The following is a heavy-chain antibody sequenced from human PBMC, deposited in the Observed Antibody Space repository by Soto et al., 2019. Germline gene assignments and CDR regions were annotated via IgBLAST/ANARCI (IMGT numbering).Heavy chain of an antibody. CDR1: GYTFTSYG. V-gene: IGHV1-18*01. Sequence: QVQLVQSGAEVKKPGASVKVSCKASGYTFTSYGISWVRQAPGQGLEWMGWISAYNGNTKYAQKLQARVTTTTDTSTRTAYMELRSLRSDDTAVYYCARDLGGSYYAPVGYWGQGTLVTVSS. CDR3: ARDLGGSYYAPVGY. CDR2: ISAYNGNT. D-gene: IGHD1-26*01. J-gene: IGHJ4*02.